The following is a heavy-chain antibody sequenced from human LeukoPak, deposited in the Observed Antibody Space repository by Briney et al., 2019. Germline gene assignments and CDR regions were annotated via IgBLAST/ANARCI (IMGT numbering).Heavy chain of an antibody. CDR2: ISSSSSSTI. D-gene: IGHD3-3*01. CDR3: ARDRPDFWSGYYTGVSY. Sequence: GGSLRLSCAASGFTFSSYGMHWVRQAPGKGLEWVSYISSSSSSTIYYADSVKGRFTISRDNAKNSLYLQMNSLRAEDTAVYYCARDRPDFWSGYYTGVSYWGQGTLVTVSS. CDR1: GFTFSSYG. V-gene: IGHV3-48*01. J-gene: IGHJ4*02.